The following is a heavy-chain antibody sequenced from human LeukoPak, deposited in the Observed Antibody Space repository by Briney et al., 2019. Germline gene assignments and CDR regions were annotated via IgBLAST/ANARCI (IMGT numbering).Heavy chain of an antibody. CDR3: ARSRGYYDSSGYFLDS. CDR1: GGSFSDYN. CDR2: IYFSGST. J-gene: IGHJ5*01. V-gene: IGHV4-30-4*08. Sequence: PSETLSLTCAVYGGSFSDYNWSWIRQPPGKGLEWIGYIYFSGSTYYNPSLKSRVTISLDTSKNQFSLKLTSVTAADTAVYYCARSRGYYDSSGYFLDSWGQGTLVTVSS. D-gene: IGHD3-22*01.